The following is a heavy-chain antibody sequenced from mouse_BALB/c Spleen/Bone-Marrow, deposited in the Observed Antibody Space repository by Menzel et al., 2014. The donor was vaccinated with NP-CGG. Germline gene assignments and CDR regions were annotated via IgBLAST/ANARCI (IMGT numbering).Heavy chain of an antibody. Sequence: VKVVESGPGLVAPSQSLSITCTVSGFSLTSYDISWIRQSPGKGLEWLGIIRTGGGTNYNSAFMSRLSISKDNSKSQVFLKMNSLQSDDTAIYYCVRDGRDYYAKDYWGQGTSVTVSS. V-gene: IGHV2-9-2*01. CDR3: VRDGRDYYAKDY. J-gene: IGHJ4*01. CDR2: IRTGGGT. CDR1: GFSLTSYD.